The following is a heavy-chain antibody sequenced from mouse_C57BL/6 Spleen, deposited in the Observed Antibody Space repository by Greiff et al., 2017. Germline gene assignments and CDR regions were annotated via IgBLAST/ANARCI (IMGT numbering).Heavy chain of an antibody. V-gene: IGHV1-64*01. CDR1: GYTFTSYW. D-gene: IGHD2-1*01. J-gene: IGHJ2*01. CDR2: IHPNSGST. Sequence: VQLQQPGAELVKPGASVKLSCKASGYTFTSYWMHWVKQRPGQGLEWIGMIHPNSGSTNYNEKFKSKATLTVDKSSSTAYMQLSSLTSEDSAVYYCARGATNVTTYYFDYWGQGTTLTVSS. CDR3: ARGATNVTTYYFDY.